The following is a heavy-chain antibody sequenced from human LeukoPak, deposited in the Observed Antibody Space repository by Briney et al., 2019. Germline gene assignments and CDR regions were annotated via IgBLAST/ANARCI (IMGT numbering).Heavy chain of an antibody. CDR3: AKGHCTNGICWLD. CDR2: IYRAGSK. D-gene: IGHD2-8*01. CDR1: GFPVRSTY. J-gene: IGHJ4*02. V-gene: IGHV3-53*01. Sequence: PGGSVSLSCAASGFPVRSTYMSWARPAPGAGLEWVANIYRAGSKQYAESVEGRFTISRDNSKNTLYLQMNSLRAEDTAVYYCAKGHCTNGICWLDWGQGTLVTVSS.